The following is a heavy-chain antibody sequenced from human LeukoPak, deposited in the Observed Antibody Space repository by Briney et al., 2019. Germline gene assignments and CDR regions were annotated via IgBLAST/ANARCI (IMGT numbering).Heavy chain of an antibody. J-gene: IGHJ3*02. V-gene: IGHV1-18*04. CDR1: GYSFTNYG. CDR2: ISAYNGNT. CDR3: ARDQGDIVVVPDAFDI. Sequence: ASVKVSCKASGYSFTNYGISWMRQAPGQGLEWVGWISAYNGNTNYAQKLQGRVTMTTDTSTSTAYMELRSLRSDDTAVYYCARDQGDIVVVPDAFDIWGQGTMVTVSS. D-gene: IGHD2-2*01.